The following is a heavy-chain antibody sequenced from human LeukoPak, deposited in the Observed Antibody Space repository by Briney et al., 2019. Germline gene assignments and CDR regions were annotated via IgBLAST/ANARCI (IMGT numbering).Heavy chain of an antibody. CDR3: ARADILTGYSDY. D-gene: IGHD3-9*01. J-gene: IGHJ4*02. CDR2: IYTSGST. Sequence: PSETLSLTCTVSGASISSYYWSWIRQPAGKGLEWIGRIYTSGSTNYNPSLNSRVTMSLDTSKNQFSLKLSSVTAADTAVYYCARADILTGYSDYWGQGTLVTVSS. CDR1: GASISSYY. V-gene: IGHV4-4*07.